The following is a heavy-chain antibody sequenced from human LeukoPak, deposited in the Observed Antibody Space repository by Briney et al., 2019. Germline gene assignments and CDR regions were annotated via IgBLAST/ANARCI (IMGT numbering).Heavy chain of an antibody. CDR1: GFTFSSYD. D-gene: IGHD3-9*01. V-gene: IGHV3-13*01. J-gene: IGHJ2*01. CDR3: ARGPVYFDSRYFDL. Sequence: GGSLRLSCAASGFTFSSYDMHWVRQATGKGLEWVSAIGTAGGTYYPGSVKGRFTISRENAKNSLYLQMNSLRAGDTAVYYCARGPVYFDSRYFDLWGRGTLVTVSS. CDR2: IGTAGGT.